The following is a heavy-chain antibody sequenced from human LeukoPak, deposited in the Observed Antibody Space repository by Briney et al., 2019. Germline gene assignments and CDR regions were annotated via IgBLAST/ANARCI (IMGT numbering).Heavy chain of an antibody. CDR2: MNQTSGGT. Sequence: VSVDVSCKVSGYTFTGYYIHWVRQAPGQGREWMGWMNQTSGGTNYAQKFQDSVTITGDTSISTAYVELSRLRSEDTAVYYWARRLQIGWYGLDVWGEGGSVRVS. J-gene: IGHJ6*02. D-gene: IGHD2-15*01. V-gene: IGHV1-2*02. CDR3: ARRLQIGWYGLDV. CDR1: GYTFTGYY.